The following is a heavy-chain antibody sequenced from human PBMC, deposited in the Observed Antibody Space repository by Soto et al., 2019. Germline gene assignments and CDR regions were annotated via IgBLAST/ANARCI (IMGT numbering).Heavy chain of an antibody. Sequence: SETLSLTCTVSGGSISSYYWSGIRQPPGKGLEWIGYIYYSGSTNYNPSLKSRVTISVDTSKNQFSLKLSSVTAADTAVYYCARALYSSSRGGWFDPWGQGTLVTVSS. CDR3: ARALYSSSRGGWFDP. D-gene: IGHD6-13*01. CDR1: GGSISSYY. V-gene: IGHV4-59*01. J-gene: IGHJ5*02. CDR2: IYYSGST.